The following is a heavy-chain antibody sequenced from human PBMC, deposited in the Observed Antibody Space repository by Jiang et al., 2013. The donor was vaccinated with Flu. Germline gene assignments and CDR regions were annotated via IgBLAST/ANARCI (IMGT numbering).Heavy chain of an antibody. D-gene: IGHD4-23*01. CDR3: ARDPTVVTPGGVDY. V-gene: IGHV1-18*01. Sequence: SCKASGYTFTSYGISWVRQAPGQGLEWMGWISAYNGNTNYAQKLQGRVTMTTDTSTSTAYMELRSLRSDDTAVYYCARDPTVVTPGGVDYWGQGTLVTVSS. CDR1: GYTFTSYG. CDR2: ISAYNGNT. J-gene: IGHJ4*02.